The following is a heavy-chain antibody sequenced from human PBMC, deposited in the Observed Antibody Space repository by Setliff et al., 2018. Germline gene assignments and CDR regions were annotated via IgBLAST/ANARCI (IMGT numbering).Heavy chain of an antibody. Sequence: GGSLRLSCEASGFTFDDHTMHWVRQAPGRGLEWISTISWDGVSAEYAASVRGRFAIARDNSKNILYLQMNSLRRDDTALYFCARAIGDYVMDSWGQGTLVTVSS. CDR3: ARAIGDYVMDS. CDR1: GFTFDDHT. CDR2: ISWDGVSA. J-gene: IGHJ4*02. D-gene: IGHD4-17*01. V-gene: IGHV3-43*01.